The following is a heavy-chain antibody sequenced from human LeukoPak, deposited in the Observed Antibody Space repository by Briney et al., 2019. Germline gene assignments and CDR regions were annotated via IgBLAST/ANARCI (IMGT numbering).Heavy chain of an antibody. CDR1: GGSISSGGYY. CDR3: AREVERRLDY. V-gene: IGHV4-31*03. J-gene: IGHJ4*02. Sequence: TLSLTCTVSGGSISSGGYYWSWIRQHPGKGLEWIGYIYYSGSTYYNPSLKSRVTISVDTSKNQFSLKLSSVTAADTAVCYCAREVERRLDYWGQGTLVTVSS. CDR2: IYYSGST. D-gene: IGHD1-1*01.